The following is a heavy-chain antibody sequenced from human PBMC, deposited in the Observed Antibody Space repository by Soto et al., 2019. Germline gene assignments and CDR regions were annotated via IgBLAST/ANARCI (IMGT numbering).Heavy chain of an antibody. CDR3: ARVGPPSPSVIWFFDR. Sequence: QGQLVQSGAEVKKPGSSVKVSCKASGGSFRTYAINWVRQAPGQGLEWMGGIIPMLAAPTYAQKFQGRLTITADESTTTVYRELSSLTAEDTAVYYCARVGPPSPSVIWFFDRWGRGALGTVSS. CDR1: GGSFRTYA. V-gene: IGHV1-69*01. CDR2: IIPMLAAP. D-gene: IGHD2-21*01. J-gene: IGHJ2*01.